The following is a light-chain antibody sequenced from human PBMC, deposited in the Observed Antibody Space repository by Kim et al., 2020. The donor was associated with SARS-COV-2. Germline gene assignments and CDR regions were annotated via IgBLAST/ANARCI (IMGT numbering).Light chain of an antibody. J-gene: IGKJ4*01. CDR2: GAP. V-gene: IGKV3-15*01. CDR1: QSISIS. Sequence: SVSPGERATLTCRASQSISISLAWYQEKPGQGPRLLSYGAPTRATGVPARFSGSGYGTEFTLTVSSLQSEDFAVYYGQQYNKWPTFGGGTKVDIK. CDR3: QQYNKWPT.